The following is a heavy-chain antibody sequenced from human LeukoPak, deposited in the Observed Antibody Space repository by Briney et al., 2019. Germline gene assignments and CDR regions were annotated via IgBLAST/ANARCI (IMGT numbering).Heavy chain of an antibody. Sequence: GGSLRLSCTASGFTFSRYWMTWVRQAPGKGLEWVANIREDGSAKYYVDSMKGRFTISRDNAKNSLYLQINSLRAEDTAVYYCARDSPGYGGYSYWGQGTLVTVSS. CDR2: IREDGSAK. D-gene: IGHD5-12*01. J-gene: IGHJ4*02. CDR3: ARDSPGYGGYSY. V-gene: IGHV3-7*04. CDR1: GFTFSRYW.